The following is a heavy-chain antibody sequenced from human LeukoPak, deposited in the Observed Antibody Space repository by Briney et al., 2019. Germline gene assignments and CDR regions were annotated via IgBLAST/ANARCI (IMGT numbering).Heavy chain of an antibody. V-gene: IGHV4-59*08. Sequence: SETLSLTCTVSGGSISSYYWSWIRQPPGKGLEWIGYIYYSGTTNYNPSLKSRVTISVDTSKNQFSLKLSSVTAADTAVYYCARLKLGDDAFDIWGQGTMVTVSS. D-gene: IGHD7-27*01. CDR2: IYYSGTT. J-gene: IGHJ3*02. CDR1: GGSISSYY. CDR3: ARLKLGDDAFDI.